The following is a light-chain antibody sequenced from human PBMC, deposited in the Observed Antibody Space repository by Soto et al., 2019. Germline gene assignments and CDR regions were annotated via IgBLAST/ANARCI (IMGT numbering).Light chain of an antibody. CDR3: QSYDSSLSAVV. Sequence: QSVLTQPPSVSGAPGQRVTISCTGSSSNIGAGYDVHWYKQLPGTAPKLLIYGNSNRPSGVPDRFSGSASGTSASLAITGLQAEDEADYYCQSYDSSLSAVVIGGGTKLPVL. CDR2: GNS. CDR1: SSNIGAGYD. J-gene: IGLJ2*01. V-gene: IGLV1-40*01.